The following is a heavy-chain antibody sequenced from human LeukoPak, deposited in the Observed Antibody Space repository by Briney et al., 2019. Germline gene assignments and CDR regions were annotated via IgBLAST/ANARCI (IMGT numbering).Heavy chain of an antibody. CDR2: IYYSGST. CDR3: ARWIPSSNSFDY. V-gene: IGHV4-59*01. J-gene: IGHJ4*02. D-gene: IGHD2-2*01. Sequence: SETLSLTCTVSRGSITSNYWSWIRQPPGQGLEWIGYIYYSGSTHYNPPLKSRVTISTDTSKNQFSLRLNSVTAADTAVYYCARWIPSSNSFDYWGQGTLVTVSS. CDR1: RGSITSNY.